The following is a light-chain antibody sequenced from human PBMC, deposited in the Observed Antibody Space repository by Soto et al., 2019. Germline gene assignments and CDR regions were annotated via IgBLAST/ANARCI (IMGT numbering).Light chain of an antibody. CDR1: QSVRSN. J-gene: IGKJ1*01. CDR2: GAS. Sequence: IVITQSASTLSVSPGERFTLSCRASQSVRSNLAWYQQKPGQAPRLLTYGASSRATGIPVRFSGSGSGTDFILTITSLQSEDSGVFYCQQYYHWPRTFGQGTKVDIK. CDR3: QQYYHWPRT. V-gene: IGKV3-15*01.